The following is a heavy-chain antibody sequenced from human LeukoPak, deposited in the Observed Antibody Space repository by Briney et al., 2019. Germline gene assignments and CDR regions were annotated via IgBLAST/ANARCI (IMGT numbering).Heavy chain of an antibody. J-gene: IGHJ4*02. V-gene: IGHV4-39*01. Sequence: SETLSLTCTVSGGSIGSSSYYWGWIRQPPGKGLEWIGSIYYSGSTYYNPSLKSRVTISVDTSKNQFSLRLSSVTAADTAVYYCARRNMVRGVKGYLDYWGQGTLVTVSS. CDR2: IYYSGST. CDR1: GGSIGSSSYY. D-gene: IGHD3-10*01. CDR3: ARRNMVRGVKGYLDY.